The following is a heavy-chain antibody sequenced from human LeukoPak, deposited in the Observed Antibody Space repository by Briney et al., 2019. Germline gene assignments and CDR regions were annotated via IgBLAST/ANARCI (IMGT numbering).Heavy chain of an antibody. Sequence: GGSLRLSCAAPGFTFDDYAMHWVRQAPGKGLEWVSGISWNSGSIGYADSVKGRFTISRDNAKNSLYLQMNSLRAEDTALYYCAKDRSDYYDSSGYRNDAFDIWGQGTMVTVSS. J-gene: IGHJ3*02. CDR3: AKDRSDYYDSSGYRNDAFDI. D-gene: IGHD3-22*01. V-gene: IGHV3-9*01. CDR2: ISWNSGSI. CDR1: GFTFDDYA.